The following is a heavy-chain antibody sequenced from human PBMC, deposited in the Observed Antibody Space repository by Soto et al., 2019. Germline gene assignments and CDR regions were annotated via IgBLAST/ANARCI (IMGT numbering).Heavy chain of an antibody. Sequence: SDTLSLPCAVSGGSIDSIDYSLTWIRQPPGKGLEWIGYVSHRGTAYSIPSLNGRLTLSMDSSQTQFSLKLTSVTAADSAVYYCARIHWSQRGLDYWGSGTLVTVSS. V-gene: IGHV4-30-2*01. CDR1: GGSIDSIDYS. CDR3: ARIHWSQRGLDY. CDR2: VSHRGTA. J-gene: IGHJ4*01.